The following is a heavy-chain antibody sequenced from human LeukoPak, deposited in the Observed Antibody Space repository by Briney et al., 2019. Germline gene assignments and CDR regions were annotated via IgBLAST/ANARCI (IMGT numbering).Heavy chain of an antibody. CDR3: ARDLRNYGDSNDAFDI. D-gene: IGHD4-17*01. CDR2: INPSGGST. V-gene: IGHV1-46*01. J-gene: IGHJ3*02. Sequence: VASVKVSCKASGGTFSSYAISWVRQAPGQGLEWMGIINPSGGSTSYAQKFQGRVTMTRDMSTSTVYMELSSLRSEDTAVYYCARDLRNYGDSNDAFDIWGQGTMVTVSS. CDR1: GGTFSSYA.